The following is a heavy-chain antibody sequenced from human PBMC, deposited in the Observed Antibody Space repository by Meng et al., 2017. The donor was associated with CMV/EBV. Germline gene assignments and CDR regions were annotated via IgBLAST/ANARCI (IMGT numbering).Heavy chain of an antibody. CDR3: TRALPHYCSSTSCYAFDI. D-gene: IGHD2-2*01. CDR1: GFTFGDYA. Sequence: GGSLRLSCTASGFTFGDYAMSWVRQAPGKGLEWVGFIGSKAYGGTTEYAASVKGRFTISRDDSKSIAYLQMNSLKTEDTAVYYCTRALPHYCSSTSCYAFDIWGQGTMVTVS. J-gene: IGHJ3*02. V-gene: IGHV3-49*04. CDR2: IGSKAYGGTT.